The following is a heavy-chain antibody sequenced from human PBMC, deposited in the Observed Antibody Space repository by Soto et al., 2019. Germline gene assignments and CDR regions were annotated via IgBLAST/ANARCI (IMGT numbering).Heavy chain of an antibody. Sequence: GGSLRLSCAASGFTFSSFAMHWVRQAPGKGLEWVAVISYDGSNKYYADSVKGRFTISRDNSKNTLYLQMNSLRAEDTAVYYCERDMYYPDYRGQGTLVTVSS. CDR3: ERDMYYPDY. V-gene: IGHV3-30-3*01. J-gene: IGHJ4*02. CDR2: ISYDGSNK. D-gene: IGHD3-10*01. CDR1: GFTFSSFA.